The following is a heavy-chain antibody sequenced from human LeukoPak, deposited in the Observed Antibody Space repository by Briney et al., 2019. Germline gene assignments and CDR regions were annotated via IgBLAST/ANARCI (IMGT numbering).Heavy chain of an antibody. J-gene: IGHJ4*02. CDR2: ISYGGIT. D-gene: IGHD3-10*01. V-gene: IGHV4-39*01. CDR3: ATSRGYFDY. CDR1: GGSISSSSYY. Sequence: SETLSLTCSVSGGSISSSSYYWGWIRQPPGKGLEWIGTISYGGITYYNPSLKSRVSMSVDTSKNQFALSLSSVTAADTAVYYCATSRGYFDYWGQGTLVTVSS.